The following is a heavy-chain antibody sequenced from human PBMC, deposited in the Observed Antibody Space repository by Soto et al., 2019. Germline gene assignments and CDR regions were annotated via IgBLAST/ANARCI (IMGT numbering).Heavy chain of an antibody. CDR2: IYATGTT. Sequence: SETLSLTCTVSGGSISSYYWSWIRQSAGKGLEWIGRIYATGTTDYNPSLKSRVMMSVDTSKKQFSLKLRSVTAADTAVYYCVRDGTKTLRDWFDPWGQGISVTVS. CDR1: GGSISSYY. V-gene: IGHV4-4*07. CDR3: VRDGTKTLRDWFDP. D-gene: IGHD1-1*01. J-gene: IGHJ5*02.